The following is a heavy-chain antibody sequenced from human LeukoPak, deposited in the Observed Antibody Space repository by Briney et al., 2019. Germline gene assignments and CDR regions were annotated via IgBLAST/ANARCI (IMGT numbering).Heavy chain of an antibody. CDR3: ARGVSIARGMWIDH. Sequence: PSESLSLTCTVSADSISSGIYYWSWIRQPAGKGLEWIGRISTSGSTDYNPSLRSRVTISSDASKNQLSLRLNSVTAAVTAMYYCARGVSIARGMWIDHWGQGTLVAVSS. V-gene: IGHV4-61*02. CDR1: ADSISSGIYY. CDR2: ISTSGST. D-gene: IGHD3-10*01. J-gene: IGHJ5*02.